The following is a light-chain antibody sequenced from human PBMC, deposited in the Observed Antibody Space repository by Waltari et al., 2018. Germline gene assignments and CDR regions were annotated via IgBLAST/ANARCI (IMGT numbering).Light chain of an antibody. CDR3: QQYET. J-gene: IGKJ1*01. CDR2: GTS. Sequence: DIVLTQSPATPSLSPGESGTLSCRASQGVSSHLAWYQQKPGQAPRLLIYGTSARATGIPSRFRGSGSGTEFTLTISSLQSEDSAVYYCQQYETFGQGTKVEIK. V-gene: IGKV3-15*01. CDR1: QGVSSH.